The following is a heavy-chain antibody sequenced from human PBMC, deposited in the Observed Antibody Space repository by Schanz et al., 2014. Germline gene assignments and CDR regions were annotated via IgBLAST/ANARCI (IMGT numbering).Heavy chain of an antibody. D-gene: IGHD6-25*01. CDR2: IGTSGGT. CDR1: GFTFSGYS. J-gene: IGHJ4*02. V-gene: IGHV3-23*04. CDR3: AKVRYSSGWRGDYFDE. Sequence: EVQLVESGGGLVQPGGSLRLSCAASGFTFSGYSMNWVRQAPGKGLEWVSTIGTSGGTNYAESVKGRFTISRDNSKNSLYLQMNSLRAEDTAVYYCAKVRYSSGWRGDYFDEWGQGTLVTVAS.